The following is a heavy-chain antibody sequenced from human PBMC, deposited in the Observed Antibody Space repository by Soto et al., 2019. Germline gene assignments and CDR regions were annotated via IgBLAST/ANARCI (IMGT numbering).Heavy chain of an antibody. Sequence: SETLSLTCAVYGGSFSGYYWSWIRQPPGKGLEWIGEINHSGSTNYNPSLKSRVTISVDTSKNQFSLKLSSVTAADTAVYYCARGRSATVVPLIFDYWGHGTLVTVFS. D-gene: IGHD4-17*01. CDR3: ARGRSATVVPLIFDY. V-gene: IGHV4-34*01. CDR2: INHSGST. J-gene: IGHJ4*01. CDR1: GGSFSGYY.